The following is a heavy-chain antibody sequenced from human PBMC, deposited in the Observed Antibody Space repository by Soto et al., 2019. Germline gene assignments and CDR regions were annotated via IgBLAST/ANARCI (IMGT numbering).Heavy chain of an antibody. CDR2: LNHSGSA. CDR1: GGSFRGYY. D-gene: IGHD6-13*01. Sequence: PPETLSLTCAVYGGSFRGYYWSWIRQPPGKGLEWIGELNHSGSANDSPSLKSRVTIAVDTSKNQFSLKLSAVHAADTAVYYCATGYSSSWYWYYYYGMDVWGQGTTVT. J-gene: IGHJ6*02. V-gene: IGHV4-34*01. CDR3: ATGYSSSWYWYYYYGMDV.